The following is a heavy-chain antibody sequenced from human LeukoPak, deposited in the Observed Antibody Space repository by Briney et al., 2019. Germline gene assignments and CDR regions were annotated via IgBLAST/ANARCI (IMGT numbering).Heavy chain of an antibody. CDR2: INSDGSRT. CDR1: GFTFSSYW. CDR3: TTSSGTYRFDP. J-gene: IGHJ5*02. Sequence: TGGSLRLSCAASGFTFSSYWMHWVRQAPGKGLVWVSRINSDGSRTNYADSVKGRFTISRDNAKSTLYLQMNSLSAEDTAVYYCTTSSGTYRFDPWGQGTLVTVSS. V-gene: IGHV3-74*01. D-gene: IGHD1-26*01.